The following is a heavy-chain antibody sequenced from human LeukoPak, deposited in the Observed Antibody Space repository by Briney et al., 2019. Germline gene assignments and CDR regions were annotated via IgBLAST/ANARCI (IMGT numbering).Heavy chain of an antibody. CDR3: SSGRWMGFDI. CDR2: IKSKPDGGTT. Sequence: GGSLRLSCAASGFTFNTAWMSWVRQAPGKGLEWVGRIKSKPDGGTTDYAAPVKGRFTISRDDSKNTLYLQMNRLKTEDTAVYYCSSGRWMGFDIWGQGTMVTVSS. J-gene: IGHJ3*02. D-gene: IGHD3-10*01. CDR1: GFTFNTAW. V-gene: IGHV3-15*01.